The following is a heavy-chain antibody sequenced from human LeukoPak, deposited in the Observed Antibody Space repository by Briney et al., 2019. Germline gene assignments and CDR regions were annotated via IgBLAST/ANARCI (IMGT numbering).Heavy chain of an antibody. CDR3: AKAHVYCSGGSCYSGYYFDY. D-gene: IGHD2-15*01. CDR2: ISSSSSYI. J-gene: IGHJ4*02. CDR1: GFTFSSYS. V-gene: IGHV3-21*01. Sequence: GGSLRLSCAASGFTFSSYSMNWVRQAPGKGLEWVSSISSSSSYIYYADSVKGRFTISRDNAKNSLYLQMNSLRAEDTAVYYCAKAHVYCSGGSCYSGYYFDYWGQGTLVTVSS.